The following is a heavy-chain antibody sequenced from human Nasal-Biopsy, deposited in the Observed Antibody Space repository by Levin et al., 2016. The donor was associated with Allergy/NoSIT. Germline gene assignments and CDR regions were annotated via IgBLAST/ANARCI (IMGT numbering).Heavy chain of an antibody. CDR2: ISSASADI. CDR3: ARATIVGRTTFYYLDH. J-gene: IGHJ4*02. V-gene: IGHV3-21*01. D-gene: IGHD1-26*01. Sequence: GSLRLSCAASGFDSGFSFSVYSFNWVRQAPGKGLEWVSSISSASADIFYGDSVKGRFTISRDNAKYSVDLQMNSLRVEDTAVYYCARATIVGRTTFYYLDHWGQGTLVTVSS. CDR1: GFDSGFSFSVYS.